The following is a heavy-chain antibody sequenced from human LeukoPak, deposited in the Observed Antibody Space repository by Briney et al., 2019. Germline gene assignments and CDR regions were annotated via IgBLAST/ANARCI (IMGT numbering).Heavy chain of an antibody. CDR2: IWYDGSNK. V-gene: IGHV3-33*01. CDR3: ARGTPSTRISVYFDY. J-gene: IGHJ4*02. D-gene: IGHD2/OR15-2a*01. CDR1: GFTFSSYG. Sequence: PGGSLRLSCAASGFTFSSYGMHWVRQAPGKGLEWAAVIWYDGSNKYYADPVKGRFTISRDNSKNTLYLQMNSLRAEDTAVYYCARGTPSTRISVYFDYWGQGTLVTVSS.